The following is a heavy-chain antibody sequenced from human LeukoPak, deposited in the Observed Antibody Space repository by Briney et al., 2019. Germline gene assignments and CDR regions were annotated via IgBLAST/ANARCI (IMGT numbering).Heavy chain of an antibody. CDR1: GGTFSSYA. D-gene: IGHD3-3*01. CDR2: IIPILGIA. J-gene: IGHJ5*02. Sequence: ASVKVSCKASGGTFSSYAISWVRQAPGQGLEWMGRIIPILGIANYAQKFQGRVTITADKSTSTAYMELSSLRSEDTAVYYCAAASYDFWSGYYTNWFDPWGQGTLVTVSS. V-gene: IGHV1-69*04. CDR3: AAASYDFWSGYYTNWFDP.